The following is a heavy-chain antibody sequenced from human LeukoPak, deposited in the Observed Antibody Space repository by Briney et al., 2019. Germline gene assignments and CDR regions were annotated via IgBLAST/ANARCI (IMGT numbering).Heavy chain of an antibody. D-gene: IGHD2-15*01. J-gene: IGHJ3*02. Sequence: SETLSLTCAVYGGSFSGYYWSWIRQPPGKGLEWIGYIYYSGSTNYNPSLKSRVTISVDTSKNQFSLKLSSVTAADTAVYYCARDYHCSGGSCYHDAFDIWGQGTMVTVSS. CDR1: GGSFSGYY. CDR2: IYYSGST. CDR3: ARDYHCSGGSCYHDAFDI. V-gene: IGHV4-59*01.